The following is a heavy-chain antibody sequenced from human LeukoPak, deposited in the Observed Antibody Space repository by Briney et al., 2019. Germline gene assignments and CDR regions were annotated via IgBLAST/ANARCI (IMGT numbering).Heavy chain of an antibody. V-gene: IGHV1-24*01. Sequence: ASVKVSCEVSGYTLTEISLHWVRLAPGKGREWMAGFDREDAETISAQKFQGRVTMTEDTSTDTAYMELSSLRSEDTAVYYCTTGVIFSYRRGYFDYWGQGTLVTVSA. CDR2: FDREDAET. J-gene: IGHJ4*02. CDR1: GYTLTEIS. CDR3: TTGVIFSYRRGYFDY. D-gene: IGHD3/OR15-3a*01.